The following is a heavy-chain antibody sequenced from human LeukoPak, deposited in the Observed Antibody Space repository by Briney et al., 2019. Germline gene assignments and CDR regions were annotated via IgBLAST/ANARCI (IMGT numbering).Heavy chain of an antibody. D-gene: IGHD1-26*01. CDR3: ARVQLGVGADR. CDR1: GFTFSSYW. J-gene: IGHJ4*02. CDR2: INSDGSFT. Sequence: GGSLRLPCAASGFTFSSYWMHWVRQAPGKGLVWVSRINSDGSFTTYADSVKGRFTISRDNAKNMLYLQMNSLRAEDTAVYYCARVQLGVGADRWGQGTLVTVSS. V-gene: IGHV3-74*01.